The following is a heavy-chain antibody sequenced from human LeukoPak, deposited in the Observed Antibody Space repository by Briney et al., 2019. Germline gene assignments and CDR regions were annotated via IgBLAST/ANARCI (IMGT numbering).Heavy chain of an antibody. D-gene: IGHD3-3*01. CDR3: ARGPLRSGYYRPNWFDP. CDR2: INHSGGT. V-gene: IGHV4-34*01. J-gene: IGHJ5*02. CDR1: GGSFSGYY. Sequence: SETLSLTCAVYGGSFSGYYWSWIRQPPGKGLEWIGEINHSGGTNYNPSLRSRVTISVDTSKNQFSLKLSSVTAADTAVYYCARGPLRSGYYRPNWFDPWGQGALVTVSS.